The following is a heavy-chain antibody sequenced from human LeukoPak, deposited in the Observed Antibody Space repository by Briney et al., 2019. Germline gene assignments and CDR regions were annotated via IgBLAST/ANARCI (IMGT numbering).Heavy chain of an antibody. J-gene: IGHJ3*02. Sequence: GGSLRLSCAASGFTFSSYAMHWVRQAPGKGLEWVAVISYDGSNKYYADSVKGRFTISRDNSKNTLYLQMNSLRAEDTAVYYCAELYYYDSSGYSRYPDAFDIWGQGTMVTVSS. CDR2: ISYDGSNK. V-gene: IGHV3-30*01. D-gene: IGHD3-22*01. CDR1: GFTFSSYA. CDR3: AELYYYDSSGYSRYPDAFDI.